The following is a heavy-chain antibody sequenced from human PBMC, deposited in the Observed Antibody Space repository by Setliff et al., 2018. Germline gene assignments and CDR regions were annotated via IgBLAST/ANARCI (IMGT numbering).Heavy chain of an antibody. V-gene: IGHV4-39*07. J-gene: IGHJ4*02. CDR1: GGSISDNGYF. CDR3: ARGRAGHSGH. Sequence: PSETLSLTCTVPGGSISDNGYFWGWVRQPPGKGLEWIGNIYFGGNTYFNPSFKSRVTISVDTSKNQFSLKLSSVTAADTAVYYCARGRAGHSGHWGQGTLVTVSS. CDR2: IYFGGNT. D-gene: IGHD6-19*01.